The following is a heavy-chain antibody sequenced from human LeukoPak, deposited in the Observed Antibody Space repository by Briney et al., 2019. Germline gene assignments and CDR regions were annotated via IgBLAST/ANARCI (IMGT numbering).Heavy chain of an antibody. CDR2: IYTSGST. CDR1: GGSISSYY. V-gene: IGHV4-4*07. J-gene: IGHJ4*02. CDR3: AREGVSGSYPYYFDY. Sequence: KPSETLSLTCTVSGGSISSYYWSWIRQPAGKGLEWIGRIYTSGSTNYNPSLESRVTMSVDTSKNQFSLKLSSVTAADTAVYYCAREGVSGSYPYYFDYWGQGTLVTVSS. D-gene: IGHD1-26*01.